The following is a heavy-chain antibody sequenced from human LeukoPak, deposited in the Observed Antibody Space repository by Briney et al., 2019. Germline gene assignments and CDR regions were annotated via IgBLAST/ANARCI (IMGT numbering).Heavy chain of an antibody. CDR1: GGSFRGYY. Sequence: SETLSLTCAVYGGSFRGYYWSWIRQPPGKGLEWIGEINHSGSTNYNPSLKSRVTISVDTSKNQFSLKLSSVTAADTAVYYCARGGLGVVPAAMKPIDYWGQGTLVTVSS. J-gene: IGHJ4*02. V-gene: IGHV4-34*01. CDR2: INHSGST. CDR3: ARGGLGVVPAAMKPIDY. D-gene: IGHD2-2*01.